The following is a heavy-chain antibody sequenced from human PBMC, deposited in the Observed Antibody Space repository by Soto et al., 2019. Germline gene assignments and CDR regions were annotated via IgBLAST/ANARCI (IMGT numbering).Heavy chain of an antibody. V-gene: IGHV1-24*01. CDR1: GYTLNEVA. CDR2: FDPDEAET. Sequence: QVQLVQSGDEVKKPRASVKVSCKVSGYTLNEVAMHWVRQAPGKGLEWLGGFDPDEAETIYAQHFQGRVTMTEDTSTDTVYMELSSLRSEDTALYFCTTYHGDYNFDHWGQGTLVTVSS. D-gene: IGHD4-17*01. CDR3: TTYHGDYNFDH. J-gene: IGHJ5*02.